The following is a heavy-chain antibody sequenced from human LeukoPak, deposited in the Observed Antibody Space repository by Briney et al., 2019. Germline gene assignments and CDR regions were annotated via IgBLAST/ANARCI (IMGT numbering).Heavy chain of an antibody. D-gene: IGHD7-27*01. CDR1: GFTFNTYA. Sequence: GGSLRLSCAASGFTFNTYAMPWVRQAPGKGLEWVAVISYDGSNKFYADSVKGRFTISRDNSKNTLYLQMDNLRAEDTAVYYCARDANWGSTDYWGQGTLVTVSS. J-gene: IGHJ4*02. V-gene: IGHV3-30*14. CDR2: ISYDGSNK. CDR3: ARDANWGSTDY.